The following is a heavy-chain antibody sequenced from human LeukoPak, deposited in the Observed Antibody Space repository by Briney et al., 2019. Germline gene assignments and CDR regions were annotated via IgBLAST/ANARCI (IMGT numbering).Heavy chain of an antibody. CDR3: ARPRGNYGIGYFDY. J-gene: IGHJ4*02. CDR1: GGSISSSSYY. Sequence: SETLSLTCTVSGGSISSSSYYWGWIRQPPGKGLEWIGSIYYSGSTYYNPSLKSRDTISVDTSKNQFSLKLSSVTAADTGVYYCARPRGNYGIGYFDYWGQGTLVTVSS. V-gene: IGHV4-39*01. CDR2: IYYSGST. D-gene: IGHD4-17*01.